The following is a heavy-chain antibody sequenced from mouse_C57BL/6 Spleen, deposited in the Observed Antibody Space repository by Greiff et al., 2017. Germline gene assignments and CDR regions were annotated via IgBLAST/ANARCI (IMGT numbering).Heavy chain of an antibody. J-gene: IGHJ1*03. V-gene: IGHV3-6*01. CDR1: GYSITRGYY. CDR3: ARGGIYDGYYVGYFDV. Sequence: EVQLQESGPGLVKPSQSLSLTCSVTGYSITRGYYWNWLRQFPGNKLEWMGYISYDGSNNYNPSLKNRISITRDTSKNQFFLKLNSVTTEDTATYYCARGGIYDGYYVGYFDVWGTGTTVTVSS. D-gene: IGHD2-3*01. CDR2: ISYDGSN.